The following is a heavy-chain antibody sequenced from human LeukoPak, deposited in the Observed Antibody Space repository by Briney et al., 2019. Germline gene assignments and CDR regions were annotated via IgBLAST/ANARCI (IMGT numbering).Heavy chain of an antibody. CDR2: IHYSGST. Sequence: AETLSLTCTVSGDPISGYYWSWIRQPPGKGLEWIGYIHYSGSTNYSPSLRSRVTISLDTSKNQSSLKVNSVTAGDTAVYYCAREGQWLPDWFDPWGQGTLVTVSS. V-gene: IGHV4-59*01. J-gene: IGHJ5*02. CDR1: GDPISGYY. CDR3: AREGQWLPDWFDP. D-gene: IGHD6-19*01.